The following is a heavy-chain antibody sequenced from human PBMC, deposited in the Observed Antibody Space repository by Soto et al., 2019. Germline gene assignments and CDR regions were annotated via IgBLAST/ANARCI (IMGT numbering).Heavy chain of an antibody. Sequence: GGSLRLSCAASGFTFASHAMNWVRQAPGKGLQWVSTITDSGGRTYYADSVKGRFTISRDNSKNTLSLQMNNLRAEDTAIYYCAKDLGSSSPNWFDPWGPGTLVTVPQ. D-gene: IGHD6-6*01. CDR2: ITDSGGRT. CDR3: AKDLGSSSPNWFDP. CDR1: GFTFASHA. J-gene: IGHJ5*02. V-gene: IGHV3-23*01.